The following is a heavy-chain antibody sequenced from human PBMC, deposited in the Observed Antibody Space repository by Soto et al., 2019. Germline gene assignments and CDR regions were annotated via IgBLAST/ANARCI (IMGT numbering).Heavy chain of an antibody. Sequence: GSLRLSCATSGFTFSSYWLHWVRQAPGKGLVWVSRIKSDGTSPTYADSVKGRFTISRDDAKNTLYLQMSGLRAEDTAVYYCTGAPKYYYMDVWGKGTTVTVSS. J-gene: IGHJ6*03. CDR2: IKSDGTSP. CDR3: TGAPKYYYMDV. V-gene: IGHV3-74*01. CDR1: GFTFSSYW.